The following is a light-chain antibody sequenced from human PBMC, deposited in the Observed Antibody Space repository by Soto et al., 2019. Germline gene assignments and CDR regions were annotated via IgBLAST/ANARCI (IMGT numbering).Light chain of an antibody. V-gene: IGKV3-20*01. CDR3: QQYGSSPIT. J-gene: IGKJ5*01. CDR1: QSVSSSY. Sequence: IVLTQSPCTLSLSPGESAPLSCRTSQSVSSSYLAWYQQKPGQAPRLLIYAASSRATGIPDRFSGSGSGTDFSLTISRLEPEDFAVYYCQQYGSSPITFGQGTRLEIK. CDR2: AAS.